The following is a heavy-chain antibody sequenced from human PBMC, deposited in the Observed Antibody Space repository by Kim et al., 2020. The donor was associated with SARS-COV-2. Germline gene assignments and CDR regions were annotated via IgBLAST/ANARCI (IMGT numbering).Heavy chain of an antibody. CDR2: IYYSGST. D-gene: IGHD3-22*01. Sequence: SETLSLTCTVSGGSISSYYWSWIRQPPGKGLEWIGYIYYSGSTNYNPSLKSRVTISVDTSKNQFSLKLSSVTAADTAVYYCARDSYYDCSGYYWDYFDYWGQGTLVTVSS. CDR1: GGSISSYY. J-gene: IGHJ4*02. V-gene: IGHV4-59*13. CDR3: ARDSYYDCSGYYWDYFDY.